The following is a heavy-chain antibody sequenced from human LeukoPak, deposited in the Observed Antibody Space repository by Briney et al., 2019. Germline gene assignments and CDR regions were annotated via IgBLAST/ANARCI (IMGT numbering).Heavy chain of an antibody. CDR3: GRVLWFGELFDY. CDR1: GFTVTINY. Sequence: PRGSLRLSCAASGFTVTINYTSWGRHAPRKGLGRVSVIYSGVSTSYADSATGRFTTYRENSKNTLSLQIKGLRAQHTPLSYSGRVLWFGELFDYWGQGTLVTVSS. CDR2: IYSGVST. V-gene: IGHV3-66*01. D-gene: IGHD3-10*01. J-gene: IGHJ4*02.